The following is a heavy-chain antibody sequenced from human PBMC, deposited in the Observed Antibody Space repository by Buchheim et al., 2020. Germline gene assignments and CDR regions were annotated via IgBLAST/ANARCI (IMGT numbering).Heavy chain of an antibody. J-gene: IGHJ4*02. Sequence: QLQLQESGSGLVKPSQTLSLTCAVSGGSISSGGSSWSWIRQPPGKGLEWIGYIYQRGSTYYNPSLRGRVTISLDKSTNQVSLKLNSVTAADTAVYFCAGLTVYSSSWYSDYWGQGSL. CDR3: AGLTVYSSSWYSDY. CDR2: IYQRGST. CDR1: GGSISSGGSS. V-gene: IGHV4-30-2*01. D-gene: IGHD6-13*01.